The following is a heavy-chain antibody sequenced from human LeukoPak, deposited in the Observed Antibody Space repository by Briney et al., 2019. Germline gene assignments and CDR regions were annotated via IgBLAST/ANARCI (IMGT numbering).Heavy chain of an antibody. Sequence: PGGSLRLSCEASGFTFSSYSMNWVRQAPGKGLEWVSSISSSSSYIYYADSVKGRFTISRDNAKNSLYLQMNSLRAEDTAVYYCARGECSSTSCYADPFDYWGQGTLVTVSS. CDR1: GFTFSSYS. D-gene: IGHD2-2*01. V-gene: IGHV3-21*01. CDR3: ARGECSSTSCYADPFDY. J-gene: IGHJ4*02. CDR2: ISSSSSYI.